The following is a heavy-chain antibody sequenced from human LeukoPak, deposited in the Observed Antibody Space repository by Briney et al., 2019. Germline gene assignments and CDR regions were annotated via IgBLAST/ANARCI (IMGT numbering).Heavy chain of an antibody. J-gene: IGHJ4*02. D-gene: IGHD6-13*01. CDR1: GFTFSTYW. CDR2: IKQDGSEK. CDR3: TREAAAGIDY. Sequence: GVLRLSCAASGFTFSTYWMSWVRQAPGKGLEWVANIKQDGSEKYYLDSVKGRFTISRDNAKNSLYLQMNSLRAEDTAVYFCTREAAAGIDYWGQGTLVTVSS. V-gene: IGHV3-7*01.